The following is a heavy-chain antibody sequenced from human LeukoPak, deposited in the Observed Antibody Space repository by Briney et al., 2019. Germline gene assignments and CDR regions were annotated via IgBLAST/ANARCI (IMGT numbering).Heavy chain of an antibody. D-gene: IGHD3-10*01. V-gene: IGHV3-23*01. Sequence: GGSLRLSCVASGFTFSNYAMNWVRQVPGKGLEWVSRITDSGSSTYYADSVKGRFTISRDNSKNTQYLQMTSLRAEDTAIYYCAKDFGRDSGFFDFWGQGAPVTVSS. J-gene: IGHJ4*02. CDR1: GFTFSNYA. CDR2: ITDSGSST. CDR3: AKDFGRDSGFFDF.